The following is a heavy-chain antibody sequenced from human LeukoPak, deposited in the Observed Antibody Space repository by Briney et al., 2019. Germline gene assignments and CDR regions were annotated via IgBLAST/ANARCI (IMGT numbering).Heavy chain of an antibody. V-gene: IGHV4-31*03. D-gene: IGHD3-22*01. CDR2: IYYSGST. CDR3: ARGPAFYDSSGYPFDY. Sequence: SETLSLTCTVSGFTISSSSYYWGWLRQPPGKGREWIVYIYYSGSTYYNPSLKSRVTISVDTSKNQFSLKLSSVTAADTAVYYCARGPAFYDSSGYPFDYWGQGTLVTVSS. J-gene: IGHJ4*02. CDR1: GFTISSSSYY.